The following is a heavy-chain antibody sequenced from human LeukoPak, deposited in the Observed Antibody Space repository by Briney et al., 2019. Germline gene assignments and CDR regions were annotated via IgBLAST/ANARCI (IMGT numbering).Heavy chain of an antibody. CDR2: ISAYNGNT. V-gene: IGHV1-18*04. CDR3: ARPALVRGLTFDY. CDR1: GYTFTGYY. J-gene: IGHJ4*02. D-gene: IGHD3-10*01. Sequence: GASVKVSCKASGYTFTGYYMHWVRQAPGQGLEWMGWISAYNGNTNYAQKLQGRVTMTTDTSTSTAYMELRSLRSDDTAVYYCARPALVRGLTFDYWGQGTLVTVSS.